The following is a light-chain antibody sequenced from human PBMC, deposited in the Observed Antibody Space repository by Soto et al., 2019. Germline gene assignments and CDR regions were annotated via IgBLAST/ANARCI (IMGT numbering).Light chain of an antibody. Sequence: EIVLTQSPGTLSLSPGERATLSCRASPSVSGSNLAWYQQKPGQAPRLVIYGASSRATGIPDRFSGSGSGTDFTLTISRLEPEDFAVYYCQQRNSLPLTFGGGTKVEIK. CDR1: PSVSGSN. J-gene: IGKJ4*01. CDR3: QQRNSLPLT. CDR2: GAS. V-gene: IGKV3D-20*02.